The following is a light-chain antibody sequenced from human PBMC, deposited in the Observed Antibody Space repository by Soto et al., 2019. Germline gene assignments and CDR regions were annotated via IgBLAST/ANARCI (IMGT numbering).Light chain of an antibody. CDR2: GAS. CDR3: QQYGSSPLLT. CDR1: QSVSSSY. Sequence: EIVLTQSPGTLSLSPGERATLSCRASQSVSSSYLDWYQQKPGQAPRLRIYGASSRATGIPDRFSGSGSGTEFTLTISRLEPEDLAVYYCQQYGSSPLLTFGGGTKVEIK. J-gene: IGKJ4*02. V-gene: IGKV3-20*01.